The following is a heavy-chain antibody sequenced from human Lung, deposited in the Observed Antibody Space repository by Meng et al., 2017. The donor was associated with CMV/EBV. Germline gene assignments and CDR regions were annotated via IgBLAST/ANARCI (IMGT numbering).Heavy chain of an antibody. V-gene: IGHV4-34*01. J-gene: IGHJ6*02. CDR1: SGSFSGYY. Sequence: SQXXXLTXAINSGSFSGYYWSWIRQPPGGAMEWIGEINQSGSPNYNPSLKSRVTMSIDTSEDQFSLKLSSVTAADTAVYYCPRGEGAIAVVPAANYYGMDVWXQGTXVTVSS. CDR3: PRGEGAIAVVPAANYYGMDV. D-gene: IGHD2-2*01. CDR2: INQSGSP.